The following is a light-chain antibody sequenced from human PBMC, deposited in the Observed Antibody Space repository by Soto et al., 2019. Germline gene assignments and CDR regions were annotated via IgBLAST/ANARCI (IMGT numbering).Light chain of an antibody. Sequence: EIVLTQSPATLSLSPGERATLSCRASQSVSRHLAWYQQKPGQAPRLLIYDASNRATGIPDRFSGSGSGTDFTLTISRLEPEDFAVYYCQKRNNWPPVTFGGGTKVDI. CDR2: DAS. V-gene: IGKV3-11*01. CDR3: QKRNNWPPVT. J-gene: IGKJ4*01. CDR1: QSVSRH.